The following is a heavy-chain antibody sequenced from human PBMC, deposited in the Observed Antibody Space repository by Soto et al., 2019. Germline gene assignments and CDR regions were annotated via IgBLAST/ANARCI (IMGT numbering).Heavy chain of an antibody. V-gene: IGHV3-15*01. J-gene: IGHJ4*02. CDR3: TTGKYYYDSSGYYYLDY. CDR1: GFTFGNAW. CDR2: IKSKTDGGTT. D-gene: IGHD3-22*01. Sequence: PGGSLRLSCAASGFTFGNAWMSWVRQAPGKGLEWVGRIKSKTDGGTTDYAAPVKGRFTISRDDSKNTLYLQMNSLKTEDTAVYYCTTGKYYYDSSGYYYLDYWGQGTLVTVSS.